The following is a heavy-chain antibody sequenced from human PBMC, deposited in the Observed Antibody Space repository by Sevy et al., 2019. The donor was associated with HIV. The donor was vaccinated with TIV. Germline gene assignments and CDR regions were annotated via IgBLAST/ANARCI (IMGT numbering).Heavy chain of an antibody. Sequence: SETLSLTCTVSGGSISSYYWSWIRQPPGKGLEWIGYIYYSGNTNYNPSLKSRVTISVDTSKNQFSLKLSSVTAADTAVYYCARDMLGYCSSTSCYAEGYFDYWGQGTLVTVSS. D-gene: IGHD2-2*01. CDR2: IYYSGNT. J-gene: IGHJ4*02. CDR1: GGSISSYY. V-gene: IGHV4-59*01. CDR3: ARDMLGYCSSTSCYAEGYFDY.